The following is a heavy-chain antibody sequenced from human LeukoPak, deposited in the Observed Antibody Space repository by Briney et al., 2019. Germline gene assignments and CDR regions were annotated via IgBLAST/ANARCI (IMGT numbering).Heavy chain of an antibody. Sequence: GGSLRLSCAAPGFTFSTYWMSWVRQPAGKGLEWVANMDQEGTEKNFVDSVKGRFTISRDNAKNLLYMQMNSLRAEDTAVYYCARDRGYSTFDIWGQGTMVTVSS. CDR3: ARDRGYSTFDI. CDR1: GFTFSTYW. D-gene: IGHD5-18*01. CDR2: MDQEGTEK. V-gene: IGHV3-7*05. J-gene: IGHJ3*02.